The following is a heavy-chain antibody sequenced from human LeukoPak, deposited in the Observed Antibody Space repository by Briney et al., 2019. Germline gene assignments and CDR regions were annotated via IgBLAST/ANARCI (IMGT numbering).Heavy chain of an antibody. D-gene: IGHD3-10*01. CDR2: INHSGST. J-gene: IGHJ4*02. CDR3: ARTLHYYGSGSYAY. V-gene: IGHV4-34*01. CDR1: GGSFSGYY. Sequence: SETLSLTCAVYGGSFSGYYWSWIRRPPGKGLEWIGEINHSGSTNYNPSLKSRVTISVDTSKNQFSLKLSSVTAADTAVYYCARTLHYYGSGSYAYWGQGTLVTVSS.